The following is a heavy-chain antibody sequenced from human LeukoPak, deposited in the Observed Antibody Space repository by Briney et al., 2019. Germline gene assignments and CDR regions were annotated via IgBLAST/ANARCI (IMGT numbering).Heavy chain of an antibody. CDR3: AKRAVATPGAFDI. CDR1: GFTVSSNY. V-gene: IGHV3-66*04. CDR2: IYSGGST. D-gene: IGHD6-19*01. J-gene: IGHJ3*02. Sequence: GGSLRLSCAASGFTVSSNYMSWVRQAPGKGLEWVSVIYSGGSTYYADSVKGRFTISRDNSKNSLYLQMNSLRAEDTAVYYCAKRAVATPGAFDIWGQGTMVTVSS.